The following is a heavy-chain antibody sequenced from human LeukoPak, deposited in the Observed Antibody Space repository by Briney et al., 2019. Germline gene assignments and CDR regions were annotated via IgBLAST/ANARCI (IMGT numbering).Heavy chain of an antibody. J-gene: IGHJ3*02. CDR2: IYYSGST. CDR3: ASTIVGATSAAFDI. CDR1: GGSISSGDYY. D-gene: IGHD1-26*01. Sequence: PSETLSLTCTVSGGSISSGDYYWSWIRQPPGKGLERIGYIYYSGSTYYNPSLKSRVTISVDTSKNQFSLKLSSVTAADTAVYYCASTIVGATSAAFDIWGQGTMVTVSS. V-gene: IGHV4-30-4*08.